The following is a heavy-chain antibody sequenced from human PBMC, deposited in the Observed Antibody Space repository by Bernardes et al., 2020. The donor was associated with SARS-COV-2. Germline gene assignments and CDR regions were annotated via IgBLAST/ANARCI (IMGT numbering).Heavy chain of an antibody. CDR3: ATASPQQLGPNWFDP. V-gene: IGHV1-24*01. CDR2: FDPEDGET. D-gene: IGHD6-13*01. Sequence: SVKVSCKVSGYTLTELSMHWVRQAPGKGLEWMGGFDPEDGETIYAQKFQGRVTMTEDTSTDTAYMELSSLRSEDTAVYYCATASPQQLGPNWFDPWGQGTLVTVSS. J-gene: IGHJ5*02. CDR1: GYTLTELS.